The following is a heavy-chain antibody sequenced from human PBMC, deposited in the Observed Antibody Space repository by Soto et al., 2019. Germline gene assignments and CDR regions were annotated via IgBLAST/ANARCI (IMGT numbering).Heavy chain of an antibody. CDR1: GGTFSSYT. CDR3: ARGPYSSSDYYYYYMDV. D-gene: IGHD6-6*01. Sequence: QVQLVQSGAEVKKPGSSVKVSCKASGGTFSSYTISWVRQAPGQGLEWMGRIIPILGIANYAQKFQGRVTITADESTSTAYMELSSLRSEDTAVYYCARGPYSSSDYYYYYMDVWGKGTTVTVSS. J-gene: IGHJ6*03. CDR2: IIPILGIA. V-gene: IGHV1-69*02.